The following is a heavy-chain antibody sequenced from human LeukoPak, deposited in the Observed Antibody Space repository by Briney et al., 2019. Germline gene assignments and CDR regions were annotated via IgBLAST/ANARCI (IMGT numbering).Heavy chain of an antibody. D-gene: IGHD6-13*01. CDR1: GGSISSGDYY. Sequence: SETLSLTCTVSGGSISSGDYYWSWIRQPPGQGLEWIGYIYYSGSTYYNPSLKSRVTISVDTSKNQFSLKLSSVTAADTAVYYCARQQYSSSWYTNYWGQGTLVTVSS. J-gene: IGHJ4*02. CDR2: IYYSGST. V-gene: IGHV4-30-4*01. CDR3: ARQQYSSSWYTNY.